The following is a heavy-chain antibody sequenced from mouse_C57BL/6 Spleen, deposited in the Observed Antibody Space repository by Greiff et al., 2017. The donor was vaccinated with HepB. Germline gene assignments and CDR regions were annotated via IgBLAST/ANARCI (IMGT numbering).Heavy chain of an antibody. CDR2: IYPRSGTT. Sequence: VKLQESGAELARPGASVKLSCKASGYTFTSYGISWVKQRTGQGLEWIGEIYPRSGTTYYNEKFKGKATLTADKSSSTAYMELSSLTSEDSAVYFCAHYSYGSSYVFDYWGQGTTLTVSS. CDR1: GYTFTSYG. D-gene: IGHD1-1*01. CDR3: AHYSYGSSYVFDY. V-gene: IGHV1-81*01. J-gene: IGHJ2*01.